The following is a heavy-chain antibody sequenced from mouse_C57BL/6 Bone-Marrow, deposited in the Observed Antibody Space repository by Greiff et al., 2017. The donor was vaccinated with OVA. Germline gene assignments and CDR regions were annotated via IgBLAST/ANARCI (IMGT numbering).Heavy chain of an antibody. CDR2: IDPSDSET. D-gene: IGHD2-4*01. V-gene: IGHV1-52*01. CDR1: GYTFTSYW. CDR3: SRYYDYHWYFDV. J-gene: IGHJ1*03. Sequence: QVQLQQPGAELVRPGSSVKLSCKASGYTFTSYWMHWVKQRPIQGLEWIGNIDPSDSETHYNQKFKDKATLTVDKSSSTSYMQLISLTSEDSSVFYCSRYYDYHWYFDVWRTATTVTVSS.